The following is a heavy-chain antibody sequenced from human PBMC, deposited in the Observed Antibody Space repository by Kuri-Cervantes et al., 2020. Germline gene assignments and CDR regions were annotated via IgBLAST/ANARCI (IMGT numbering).Heavy chain of an antibody. Sequence: GGSLRLSCAASGFIFSNYGMHWVRQAPGKGLEWVTFTRYDGSNRYYADSVKGRFTISRDNSKNTLYLQMNSLRAEDTAVYYCASGRRGAFDYWGQGTLVTVSS. V-gene: IGHV3-30*02. J-gene: IGHJ4*02. CDR2: TRYDGSNR. CDR3: ASGRRGAFDY. CDR1: GFIFSNYG. D-gene: IGHD3-10*01.